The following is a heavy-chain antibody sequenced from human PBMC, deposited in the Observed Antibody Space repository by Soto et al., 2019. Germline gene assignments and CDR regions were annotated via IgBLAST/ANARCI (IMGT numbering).Heavy chain of an antibody. Sequence: QVQLVQSGAEVKKPGSSVKVSCKASGGTFSSYAISWVRQAPGQGLEWMGGIIPIFGTANYAQKFQGRVTITADESTSTAYMEVSSLRSEDTAVYYCATSLSVYDYVWGSFDYWGQGTLVTVSS. CDR3: ATSLSVYDYVWGSFDY. D-gene: IGHD3-16*01. J-gene: IGHJ4*02. V-gene: IGHV1-69*12. CDR2: IIPIFGTA. CDR1: GGTFSSYA.